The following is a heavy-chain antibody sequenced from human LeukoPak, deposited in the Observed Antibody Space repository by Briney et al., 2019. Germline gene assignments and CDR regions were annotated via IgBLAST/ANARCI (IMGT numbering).Heavy chain of an antibody. D-gene: IGHD1-1*01. J-gene: IGHJ4*02. Sequence: SETLSLTCAVSGDSISNYYWSWIRQPPGKGLEWIGYIYYSGSTNYNPSLKSRVTMSVDTSKNQFSLKLSSVTAADTAVYYCARDRGTWNDDGFDYWGQGTLVTVSS. CDR2: IYYSGST. CDR3: ARDRGTWNDDGFDY. CDR1: GDSISNYY. V-gene: IGHV4-59*12.